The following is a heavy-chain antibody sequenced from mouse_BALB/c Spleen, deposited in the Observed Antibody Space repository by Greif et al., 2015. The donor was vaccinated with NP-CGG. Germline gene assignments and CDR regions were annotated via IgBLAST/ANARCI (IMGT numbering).Heavy chain of an antibody. D-gene: IGHD2-1*01. V-gene: IGHV1S22*01. Sequence: LQQPGSELVRPGASVKLSCKASGHTFTSYWMHWVKQRPGQGLEWIGNIYPGSGSTNYDEKFKSKATLTVDTSSSTAYMQLSSLTSEDSAVYYCTRSGNGNYGFAYWGQGTLVTVSA. J-gene: IGHJ3*01. CDR1: GHTFTSYW. CDR3: TRSGNGNYGFAY. CDR2: IYPGSGST.